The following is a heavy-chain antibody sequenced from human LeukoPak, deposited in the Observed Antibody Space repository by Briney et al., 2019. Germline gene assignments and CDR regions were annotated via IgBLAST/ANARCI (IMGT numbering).Heavy chain of an antibody. V-gene: IGHV1-8*01. J-gene: IGHJ4*02. CDR3: ATDKRPGVVAGLH. Sequence: ASVKVSCKASGYTFTSYDINWVRQATGQGLEWMGWMNPNSGNTGYAQKFQGRVTMTRNTSISTAYMELSSLRSEDTAVYYCATDKRPGVVAGLHWGQGTLVTVSS. CDR2: MNPNSGNT. D-gene: IGHD2-15*01. CDR1: GYTFTSYD.